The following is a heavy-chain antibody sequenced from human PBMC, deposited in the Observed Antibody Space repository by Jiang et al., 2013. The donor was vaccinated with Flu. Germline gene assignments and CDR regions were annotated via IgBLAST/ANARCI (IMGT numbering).Heavy chain of an antibody. CDR2: IIPIFGTA. CDR1: GGTFSSYA. J-gene: IGHJ4*02. Sequence: GAEVKKPGSSVKVSCKASGGTFSSYAISWVRQAPGQGLEWMGGIIPIFGTANYAQKFQGRVTITADESTSTAYMELSSLRSEDTAVYYCAGGPAAGYDFWSGYPLISYWGQGTLVTVSS. D-gene: IGHD3-3*01. CDR3: AGGPAAGYDFWSGYPLISY. V-gene: IGHV1-69*01.